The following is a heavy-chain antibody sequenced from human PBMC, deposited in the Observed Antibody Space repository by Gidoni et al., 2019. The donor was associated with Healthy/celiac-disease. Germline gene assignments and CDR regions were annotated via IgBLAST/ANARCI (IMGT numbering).Heavy chain of an antibody. CDR3: ARGNYYGSGSYYYWFDP. V-gene: IGHV1-8*01. D-gene: IGHD3-10*01. Sequence: QVQLVQSGAEVIKHGASVKVSCKASGYTVTSYDINWVRQATGQGLEWMGWMNPNSGNTGYAQKFQGRVTMTRNTSISTASMELSSLRSEDTAVYYCARGNYYGSGSYYYWFDPWGQGTLVTVSS. CDR2: MNPNSGNT. J-gene: IGHJ5*02. CDR1: GYTVTSYD.